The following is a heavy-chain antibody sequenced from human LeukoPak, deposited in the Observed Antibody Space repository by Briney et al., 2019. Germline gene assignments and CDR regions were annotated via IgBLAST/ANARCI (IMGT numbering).Heavy chain of an antibody. D-gene: IGHD6-6*01. Sequence: GGSLRLSCAASGFTFRRFAMSWVRQAPGKGLEWVSAISGSGTSTYYADSVKSRFTVSRDNSENTLYLQMNSLRADDTAVYYCAKEMGQQLVLPDAFDIWGQGTMVTVSS. J-gene: IGHJ3*02. CDR3: AKEMGQQLVLPDAFDI. V-gene: IGHV3-23*01. CDR1: GFTFRRFA. CDR2: ISGSGTST.